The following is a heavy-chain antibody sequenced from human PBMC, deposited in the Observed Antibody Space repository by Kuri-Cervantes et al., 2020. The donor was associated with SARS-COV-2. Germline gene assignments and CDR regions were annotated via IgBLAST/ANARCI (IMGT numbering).Heavy chain of an antibody. CDR3: ARGFSGYSCGDAFDI. D-gene: IGHD5-18*01. CDR1: GFTFSRYS. CDR2: ISSSSNTI. V-gene: IGHV3-48*01. Sequence: GESLKISCVASGFTFSRYSMNWVRQAPGKGLEWVSYISSSSNTIYCADSVKGRSTISRDNAKNSLYLQMNSLRAEDTAVYYCARGFSGYSCGDAFDIWGQGTMVTVSS. J-gene: IGHJ3*02.